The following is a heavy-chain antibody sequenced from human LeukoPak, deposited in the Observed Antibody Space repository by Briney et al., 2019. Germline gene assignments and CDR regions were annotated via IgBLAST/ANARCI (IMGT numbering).Heavy chain of an antibody. CDR1: GYSFTSYY. V-gene: IGHV5-10-1*01. D-gene: IGHD3-10*01. CDR3: ARQPRDGSRSRGYSFDY. Sequence: GESLRISCNGYGYSFTSYYINWVRQMPGKGLEWMARIDPRDSYTNYSPSFQGHVTISADKSISTAYLQWSSLKASDAAMYYCARQPRDGSRSRGYSFDYWGQGTLVTVSS. J-gene: IGHJ4*02. CDR2: IDPRDSYT.